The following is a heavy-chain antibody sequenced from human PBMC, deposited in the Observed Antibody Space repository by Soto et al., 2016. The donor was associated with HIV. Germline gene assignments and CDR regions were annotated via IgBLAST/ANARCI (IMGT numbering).Heavy chain of an antibody. Sequence: EVQLVESGGGLVQPGGSLRLSCAASGFTVSSNYITWVRQAPRKGLEWVSVIYSGGSTSYADSVKGRFTISRDNSKNTLYLQMNSLRVEDTAVYYCASNSRGYTYGDFDYWGQGTLVTVSS. J-gene: IGHJ4*02. V-gene: IGHV3-66*01. CDR1: GFTVSSNY. CDR2: IYSGGST. CDR3: ASNSRGYTYGDFDY. D-gene: IGHD5-18*01.